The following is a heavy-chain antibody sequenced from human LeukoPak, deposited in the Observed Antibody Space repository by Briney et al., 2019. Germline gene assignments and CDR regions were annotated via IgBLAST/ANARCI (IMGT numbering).Heavy chain of an antibody. Sequence: QAGGSLRLSCAASGFTFSSYAMSWVRQAPGKGLEWVSAISGSGGSTYYADSVKGRFTISRDNSKNTLYLQMNSLRAEDTAVYYCAKDSLYFSSSSPNDYWGQGTLVTVSS. D-gene: IGHD6-6*01. V-gene: IGHV3-23*01. CDR2: ISGSGGST. CDR3: AKDSLYFSSSSPNDY. J-gene: IGHJ4*02. CDR1: GFTFSSYA.